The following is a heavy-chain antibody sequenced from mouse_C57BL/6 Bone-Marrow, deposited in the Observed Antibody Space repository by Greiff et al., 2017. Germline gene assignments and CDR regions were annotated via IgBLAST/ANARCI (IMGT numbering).Heavy chain of an antibody. J-gene: IGHJ4*01. D-gene: IGHD1-1*01. Sequence: EVKLLESGEGLVKPGGSLKLSCAASGFTFTSYAMSWVRQTPEKSLEWVAYISSGGDYIYYADTVKGRFTISRDNSRNTLYLQMGSLKSEDTAMYYCTRGKIYNYGSKGAMDYWGQGTSVTVSS. CDR3: TRGKIYNYGSKGAMDY. CDR2: ISSGGDYI. CDR1: GFTFTSYA. V-gene: IGHV5-9-1*02.